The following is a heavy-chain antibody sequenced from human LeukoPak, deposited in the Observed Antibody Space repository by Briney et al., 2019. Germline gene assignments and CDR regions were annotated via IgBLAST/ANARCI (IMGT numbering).Heavy chain of an antibody. V-gene: IGHV3-7*01. Sequence: GGSLRLSCAASGFISSSYWMSWVRQAPGKGLEGVANVKQDGSERYYGDSVKDRFTISRDNAKNSLYLQMGSLRAEDTAIYYCARDVPLMGASKTRYFDYWGQGTLVTVSS. D-gene: IGHD1-26*01. J-gene: IGHJ4*02. CDR1: GFISSSYW. CDR2: VKQDGSER. CDR3: ARDVPLMGASKTRYFDY.